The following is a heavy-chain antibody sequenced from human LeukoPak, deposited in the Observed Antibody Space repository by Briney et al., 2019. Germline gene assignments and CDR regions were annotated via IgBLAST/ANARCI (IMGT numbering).Heavy chain of an antibody. CDR1: GYTFTSYD. D-gene: IGHD5-12*01. Sequence: GASVKVSCKASGYTFTSYDINWVRQATGQGLEWMGWMNPNSGNTGYAQKFQGRVTITRDTSISTAYMELSRLRSDDTAVYYCARDPGRLIVATIGGFDYWAREPWSPSPQ. CDR3: ARDPGRLIVATIGGFDY. V-gene: IGHV1-8*03. CDR2: MNPNSGNT. J-gene: IGHJ4*02.